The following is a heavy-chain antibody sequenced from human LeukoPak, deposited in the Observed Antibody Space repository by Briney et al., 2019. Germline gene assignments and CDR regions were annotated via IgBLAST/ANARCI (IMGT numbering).Heavy chain of an antibody. J-gene: IGHJ4*02. V-gene: IGHV3-15*01. CDR2: IKSKTDGGTT. CDR3: TTDPLYDILTGYYLTFDY. Sequence: GGSLRLSCAASGFTFSNAWMSWVRQAPGKGLEWVGRIKSKTDGGTTDYAAPVKGRFTISRDDSKNTLYLQMNSLKTEVTAVYYCTTDPLYDILTGYYLTFDYWGQGTLVTVSS. CDR1: GFTFSNAW. D-gene: IGHD3-9*01.